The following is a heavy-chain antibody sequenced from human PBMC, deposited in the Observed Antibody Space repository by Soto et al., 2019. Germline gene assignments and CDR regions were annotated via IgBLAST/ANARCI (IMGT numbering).Heavy chain of an antibody. J-gene: IGHJ4*02. V-gene: IGHV3-33*01. CDR2: IWYDGSNK. Sequence: QVQLVESGGGVVQPGRSLRLSCAASGFTFSSYGMHWVRQAPGKGLVWVAVIWYDGSNKYYADSVKGRFTISRDNSKNTLYLQMNSLRAEDTAVYYCARDLGGNSDYWGQGTLVTVSS. CDR1: GFTFSSYG. CDR3: ARDLGGNSDY. D-gene: IGHD2-21*02.